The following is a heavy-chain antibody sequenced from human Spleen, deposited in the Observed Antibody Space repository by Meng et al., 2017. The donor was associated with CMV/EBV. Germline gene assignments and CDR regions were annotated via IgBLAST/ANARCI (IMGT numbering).Heavy chain of an antibody. V-gene: IGHV3-48*03. Sequence: GESLKISCATSGFTFSNYEMTWVRQAPGQGLEWISFINSISSTRYYADSVKGRFTISRDNAKNSLSLQMNSLRAEDTAVYYCAGLLGYCSSTSCYDGGINWFDPWGQGTLVTVSS. CDR3: AGLLGYCSSTSCYDGGINWFDP. J-gene: IGHJ5*02. CDR1: GFTFSNYE. D-gene: IGHD2-2*01. CDR2: INSISSTR.